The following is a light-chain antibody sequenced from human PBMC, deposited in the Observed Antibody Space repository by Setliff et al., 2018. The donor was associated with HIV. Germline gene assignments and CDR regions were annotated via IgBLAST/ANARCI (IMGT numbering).Light chain of an antibody. V-gene: IGLV2-14*01. Sequence: QSALTQPASVSGSPGQSITISCTGTSSDVGGYNYVSWYQQHPGKAPKLMIYEVSNRPSGVSNRFSGSKSGNTASLTISGLHAEDEADYSCSSYTSSSTYVFGTGTKVTVL. CDR3: SSYTSSSTYV. CDR2: EVS. CDR1: SSDVGGYNY. J-gene: IGLJ1*01.